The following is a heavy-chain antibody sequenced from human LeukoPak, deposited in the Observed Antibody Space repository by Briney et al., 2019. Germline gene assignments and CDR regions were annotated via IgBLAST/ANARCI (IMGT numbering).Heavy chain of an antibody. CDR1: GYSFTNYW. Sequence: GESLKVSFKGSGYSFTNYWIGLVRKMPGKGLEYMGRIYTFDSDTKYSPSFQGQVTISADQSIQPAYLQWTSLQASDTGMYYCARGGSGWYFDYWGHGSLVTVS. J-gene: IGHJ4*01. CDR3: ARGGSGWYFDY. D-gene: IGHD6-19*01. CDR2: IYTFDSDT. V-gene: IGHV5-51*01.